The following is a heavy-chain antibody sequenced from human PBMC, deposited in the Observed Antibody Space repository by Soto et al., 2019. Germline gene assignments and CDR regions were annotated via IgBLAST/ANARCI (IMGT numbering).Heavy chain of an antibody. V-gene: IGHV1-18*01. D-gene: IGHD6-13*01. CDR3: ARDWFGEQQLVRGYYFDY. CDR2: ISAYNGNT. Sequence: ASVKVSCKASGYTFTSCGISWVRQAPGQGLEWMGWISAYNGNTNYAQKLQGRVTMTTDTSTSTAYMELRSLRSDDTAVYYCARDWFGEQQLVRGYYFDYWGQGTLVTVSS. CDR1: GYTFTSCG. J-gene: IGHJ4*02.